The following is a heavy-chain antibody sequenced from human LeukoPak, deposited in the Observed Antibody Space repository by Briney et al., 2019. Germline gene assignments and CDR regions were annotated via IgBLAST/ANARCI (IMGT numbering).Heavy chain of an antibody. J-gene: IGHJ4*02. CDR3: ARGSYCSGGSCMFDY. CDR1: GGSISPYY. D-gene: IGHD2-15*01. V-gene: IGHV4-59*01. CDR2: IYYSGST. Sequence: SETLSLTCTVSGGSISPYYWSWIRQPPGKGLEWIGYIYYSGSTNYNPSLKSRVTISVDTSKRQFSLKLNSVTAADTAVYYCARGSYCSGGSCMFDYWGQGTLVTVSS.